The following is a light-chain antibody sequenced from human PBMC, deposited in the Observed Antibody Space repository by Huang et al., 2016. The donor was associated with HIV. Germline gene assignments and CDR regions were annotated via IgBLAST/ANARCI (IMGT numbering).Light chain of an antibody. CDR1: QSLLHSNGYNY. J-gene: IGKJ2*01. Sequence: DIVMTQSPLSLPATPGEPASISCRYSQSLLHSNGYNYLDWYLQKPGQSPQLLIYLGSNRASGVHERLSGSGAGTDFTLKISRVEAEDVGVYYCMQALQTPRTFGQGTKLEIK. CDR3: MQALQTPRT. CDR2: LGS. V-gene: IGKV2-28*01.